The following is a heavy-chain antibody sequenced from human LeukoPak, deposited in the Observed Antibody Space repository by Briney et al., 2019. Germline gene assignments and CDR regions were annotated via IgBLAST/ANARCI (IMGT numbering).Heavy chain of an antibody. Sequence: SQTLSLTCTVSGGSISSGGDYWSWIRQHPGKGLECIGYIYYSGSTYYNPSLKSRVTISIDTSKNQFSLKLSSVTAADAAVCYCARTPRFCSGCEGVFDIWGQGTMVTVSS. J-gene: IGHJ3*02. CDR1: GGSISSGGDY. CDR3: ARTPRFCSGCEGVFDI. CDR2: IYYSGST. V-gene: IGHV4-31*03. D-gene: IGHD3-3*01.